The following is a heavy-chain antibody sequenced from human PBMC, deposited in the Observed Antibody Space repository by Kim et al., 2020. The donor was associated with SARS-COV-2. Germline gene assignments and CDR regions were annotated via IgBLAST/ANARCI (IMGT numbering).Heavy chain of an antibody. CDR3: ARDGSSSWYYYGMDV. Sequence: DSGKGRFTSSRDNAKNSLYLQRNSRRAEDTAVYYCARDGSSSWYYYGMDVWGQGTTVTVSS. V-gene: IGHV3-21*01. J-gene: IGHJ6*02. D-gene: IGHD6-13*01.